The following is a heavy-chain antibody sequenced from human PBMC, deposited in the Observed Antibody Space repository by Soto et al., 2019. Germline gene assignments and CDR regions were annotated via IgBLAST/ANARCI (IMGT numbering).Heavy chain of an antibody. CDR1: GDTFTSCH. Sequence: ASVKVSCKKSGDTFTSCHLHWVRQAPEEGLEWMGSINPSGGSTRYAQKFESRVTMTSDTSTSTVYMELGSLRSEDTAVYYCARVLTDSNGWYNCDYWGQGALVTVSS. V-gene: IGHV1-46*01. CDR3: ARVLTDSNGWYNCDY. D-gene: IGHD6-19*01. J-gene: IGHJ4*02. CDR2: INPSGGST.